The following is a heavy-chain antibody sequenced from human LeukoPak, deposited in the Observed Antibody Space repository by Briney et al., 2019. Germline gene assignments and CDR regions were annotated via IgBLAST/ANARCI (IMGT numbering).Heavy chain of an antibody. Sequence: SVKVSCKASGGTFSSYAISWVRQAPGQGLEWMGGIIPIFGTANYAQKFQGRVTMTEDTSTDTAYMELSSLRSEDMAVYYCARVSRDAFDIWGQGTMVTVSS. V-gene: IGHV1-69*06. J-gene: IGHJ3*02. CDR2: IIPIFGTA. CDR1: GGTFSSYA. D-gene: IGHD3-3*02. CDR3: ARVSRDAFDI.